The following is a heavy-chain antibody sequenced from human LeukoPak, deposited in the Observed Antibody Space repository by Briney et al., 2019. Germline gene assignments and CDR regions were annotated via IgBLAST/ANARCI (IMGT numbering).Heavy chain of an antibody. CDR2: IYHSGST. Sequence: SETLSLTWAVSAHSISSGYYWGCIRQPPGKGLEWIGSIYHSGSTYYNPSLKSRVTISADTSKNQFSLKLSSVTAADTAVYYCASQTAAGYDYWGQGTLVTVSS. J-gene: IGHJ4*02. D-gene: IGHD6-13*01. V-gene: IGHV4-38-2*01. CDR3: ASQTAAGYDY. CDR1: AHSISSGYY.